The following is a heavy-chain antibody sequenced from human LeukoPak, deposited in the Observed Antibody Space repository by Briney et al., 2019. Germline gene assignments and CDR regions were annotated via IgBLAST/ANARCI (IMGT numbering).Heavy chain of an antibody. D-gene: IGHD3-3*01. Sequence: GGSLRLSCAASGFTFSSYWMSWVRQAPGKGLEWVANIKQDGSEKHYVDSVKGRLTISRDNAKNLLYLQMNSLRVGDTAVYYCAGGPGFLIDCWGQGTLVTVSS. CDR1: GFTFSSYW. V-gene: IGHV3-7*01. J-gene: IGHJ4*02. CDR3: AGGPGFLIDC. CDR2: IKQDGSEK.